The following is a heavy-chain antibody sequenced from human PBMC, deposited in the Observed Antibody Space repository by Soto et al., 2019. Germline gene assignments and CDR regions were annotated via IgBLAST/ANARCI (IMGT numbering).Heavy chain of an antibody. V-gene: IGHV1-8*01. D-gene: IGHD6-13*01. CDR3: AGGPPAAGYLDY. J-gene: IGHJ4*02. Sequence: QVQLVQSGAEVKEPGASVKVSCKASVYTFATYHVNWVRQATGQGLEWMGWMDPKNGNTGYARQFQGRVTMTRDTSISTAYMELSSLTSDDTAIYYCAGGPPAAGYLDYWGQGALVTVSS. CDR2: MDPKNGNT. CDR1: VYTFATYH.